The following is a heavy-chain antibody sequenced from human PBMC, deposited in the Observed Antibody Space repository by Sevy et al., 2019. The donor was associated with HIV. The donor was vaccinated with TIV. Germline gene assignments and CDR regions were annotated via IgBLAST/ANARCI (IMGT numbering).Heavy chain of an antibody. CDR1: GFIFSSYW. V-gene: IGHV3-7*01. D-gene: IGHD3-10*01. J-gene: IGHJ4*02. Sequence: GGSLRLSCAASGFIFSSYWMSWVRQAPGKGLEWVANIKQDGSEKYYVDSVKGRFNISRDNAKNSLYLQMNSLRAEDTAVYYCASLEGSRYGSGSYYKEFDYWGQGTLVTVSS. CDR3: ASLEGSRYGSGSYYKEFDY. CDR2: IKQDGSEK.